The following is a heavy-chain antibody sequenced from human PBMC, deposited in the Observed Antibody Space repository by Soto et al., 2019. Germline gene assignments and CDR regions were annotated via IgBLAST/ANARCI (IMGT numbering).Heavy chain of an antibody. Sequence: QLQLQESGPGLVKPSENLYLTCTVPRGSISRGTNYWAGMRQPPGKWLEWIANIYYSGSTFYNPSLKGRVTLSLDTPKNPFSMKLRSVTAADTAVYYCARHEARCYFDSWGQGTLVTVSS. CDR1: RGSISRGTNY. V-gene: IGHV4-39*01. CDR2: IYYSGST. J-gene: IGHJ4*02. CDR3: ARHEARCYFDS.